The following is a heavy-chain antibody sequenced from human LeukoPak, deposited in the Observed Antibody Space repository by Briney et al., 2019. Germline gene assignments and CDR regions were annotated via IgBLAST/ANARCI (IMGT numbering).Heavy chain of an antibody. CDR3: APYLEPHDAFDI. CDR1: GYTFTGYY. V-gene: IGHV1-2*02. CDR2: INPNSGGT. J-gene: IGHJ3*02. D-gene: IGHD1-20*01. Sequence: ASVKVSCKASGYTFTGYYMHWVRQAPGQGLEWMGWINPNSGGTNYAQKFQGRVTMTRDTSISTAYMGLSRLRSDDTAVYYCAPYLEPHDAFDIWGQGTMVTVSS.